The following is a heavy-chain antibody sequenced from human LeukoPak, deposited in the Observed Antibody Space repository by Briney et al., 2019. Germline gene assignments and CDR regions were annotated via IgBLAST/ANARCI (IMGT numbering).Heavy chain of an antibody. V-gene: IGHV4-59*01. CDR1: GGSISSYY. D-gene: IGHD6-19*01. Sequence: PSETLSLTCTVSGGSISSYYWSWIRQPPGKGLEWIGYIYYSGSTNYNPSLKSRVTISVDTSKNQFSLKLSSVTAADTAVHYCASMDSSGWPFDYWGQGTLVSVSS. CDR3: ASMDSSGWPFDY. J-gene: IGHJ4*02. CDR2: IYYSGST.